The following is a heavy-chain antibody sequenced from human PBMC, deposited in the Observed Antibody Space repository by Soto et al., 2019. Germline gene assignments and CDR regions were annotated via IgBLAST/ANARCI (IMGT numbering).Heavy chain of an antibody. D-gene: IGHD3-10*01. Sequence: VGSLRLSCSASGFTFSSYAMHWVRQAPWKGLEYVSAISSNGGSTYYADSVKGRFTISRDNSKNTLYLQMSSLRAEDTAVYYCAQERYGSGSLHYWGQGTLVTVSS. J-gene: IGHJ4*02. V-gene: IGHV3-64D*06. CDR3: AQERYGSGSLHY. CDR1: GFTFSSYA. CDR2: ISSNGGST.